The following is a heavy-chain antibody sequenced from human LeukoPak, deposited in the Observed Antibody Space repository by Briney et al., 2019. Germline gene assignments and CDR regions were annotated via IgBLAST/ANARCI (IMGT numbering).Heavy chain of an antibody. Sequence: ASVKVSCKASGGTFSSYAISWVRQAPGQGLEWMGRIIPIFGTANYAQKFQGRVTITTDESTSTAYMELSSLRSEDTAVYYFGSGSYYNWFDPWGQGTLVTVSS. D-gene: IGHD3-10*01. CDR2: IIPIFGTA. CDR3: GSGSYYNWFDP. V-gene: IGHV1-69*05. CDR1: GGTFSSYA. J-gene: IGHJ5*02.